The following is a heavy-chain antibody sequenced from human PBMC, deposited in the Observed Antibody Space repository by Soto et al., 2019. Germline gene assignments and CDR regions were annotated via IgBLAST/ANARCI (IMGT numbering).Heavy chain of an antibody. CDR1: GFDFSGSE. V-gene: IGHV3-48*03. J-gene: IGHJ4*02. CDR2: ITGSGGAV. Sequence: EVKLVESGGDLVQPGGSLRLSCTASGFDFSGSEMNWFRQTPGKGLEWLAYITGSGGAVFHADSVKGRFSIFRDNAKNSLFLEMNTLTADDAGVYYCAKVAPFILGSPIWGQGTLVTVSS. CDR3: AKVAPFILGSPI. D-gene: IGHD2-21*01.